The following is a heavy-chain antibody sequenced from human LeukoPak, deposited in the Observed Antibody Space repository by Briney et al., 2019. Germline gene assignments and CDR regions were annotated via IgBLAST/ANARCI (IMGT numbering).Heavy chain of an antibody. CDR2: ISGSGGST. J-gene: IGHJ4*02. D-gene: IGHD6-19*01. Sequence: PGGSLRLSCAASGSTFSSYAMSWVRQAPGKGLEWVSAISGSGGSTYYADSVKGRFTISRDNSKNTLYLQMNSLRAEDTAVYYCAKVTSGWYAFDYWGQGTLVTVSS. V-gene: IGHV3-23*01. CDR3: AKVTSGWYAFDY. CDR1: GSTFSSYA.